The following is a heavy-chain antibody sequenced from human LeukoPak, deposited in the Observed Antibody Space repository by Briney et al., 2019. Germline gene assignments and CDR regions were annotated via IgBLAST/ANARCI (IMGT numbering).Heavy chain of an antibody. Sequence: PLETLSLTCTVSGGSISSYYWSWIRQPPGKGLEWIGYIYYSGSTNYNPSLKSRVTISVDTSKNQFSLKLSSVTAADTAVYYCARITGTHYYYYYGMDVWGQGTTVTVSS. V-gene: IGHV4-59*01. D-gene: IGHD1-20*01. CDR2: IYYSGST. J-gene: IGHJ6*02. CDR3: ARITGTHYYYYYGMDV. CDR1: GGSISSYY.